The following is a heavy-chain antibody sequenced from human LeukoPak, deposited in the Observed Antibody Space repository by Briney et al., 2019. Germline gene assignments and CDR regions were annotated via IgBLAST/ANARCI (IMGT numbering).Heavy chain of an antibody. CDR3: ARHRALEINDILTGYGHYFDY. CDR2: TSPYNGNA. CDR1: GYTFTSYG. D-gene: IGHD3-9*01. J-gene: IGHJ4*02. V-gene: IGHV1-18*01. Sequence: ASVKVSCKASGYTFTSYGLSWVRQAPGQGLEFMGWTSPYNGNAKYAQNFQGRVTMTTDTSTSTAYMELRSLRSDDTAVYYCARHRALEINDILTGYGHYFDYWGQGTLVTVSS.